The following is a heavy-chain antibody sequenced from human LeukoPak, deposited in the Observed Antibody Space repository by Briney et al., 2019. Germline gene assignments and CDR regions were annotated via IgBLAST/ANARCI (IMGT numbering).Heavy chain of an antibody. CDR1: GGSFSGYY. D-gene: IGHD3-3*01. V-gene: IGHV4-30-4*01. CDR3: ARGRGVHYYDFWSGSLNWFDP. CDR2: IYYSGST. Sequence: SETLSLTCAVYGGSFSGYYWSWIRQPPGKGLEWIGYIYYSGSTYYNPSLKSRVTISVDTSKNQFSLKLSSVTAADTAVYYCARGRGVHYYDFWSGSLNWFDPWGQGTLVTVSS. J-gene: IGHJ5*02.